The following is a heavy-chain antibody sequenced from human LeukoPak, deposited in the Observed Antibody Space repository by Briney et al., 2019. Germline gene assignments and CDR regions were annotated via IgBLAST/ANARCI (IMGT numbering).Heavy chain of an antibody. J-gene: IGHJ3*02. CDR3: AKSNGYGLVDI. V-gene: IGHV4-34*12. CDR1: GGSFSGYY. CDR2: IFYSGST. Sequence: SETLSLTCAVYGGSFSGYYWSWIRQPPGKGREWVGNIFYSGSTYSNPSLRSRATISLDTSRNQFSRKLNSVTAADTAVYYGAKSNGYGLVDIWGEGTMVTVSS. D-gene: IGHD3-10*01.